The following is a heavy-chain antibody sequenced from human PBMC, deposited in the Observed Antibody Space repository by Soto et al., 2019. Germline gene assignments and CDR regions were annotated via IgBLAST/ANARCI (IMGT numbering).Heavy chain of an antibody. CDR3: AKAWGANFFDY. J-gene: IGHJ4*02. D-gene: IGHD3-16*01. CDR2: IYYSGST. CDR1: GGSISSGGYY. V-gene: IGHV4-31*03. Sequence: PSETLSLTCTVSGGSISSGGYYWSCIRQHPGKGLEWIGYIYYSGSTYYNPSLKSRVTISVDTSKNQFSLKLSSVTATDTAVYYWAKAWGANFFDYWGQGTLVNVS.